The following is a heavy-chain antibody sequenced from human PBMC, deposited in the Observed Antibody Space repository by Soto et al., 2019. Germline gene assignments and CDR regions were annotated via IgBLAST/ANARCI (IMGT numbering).Heavy chain of an antibody. CDR3: ATRTYYDFWSGYDDYYYYGMDV. Sequence: EVQLVESGGGLVQPGGSLRLSCAASGFTFSSYEMNWVRQAPGKGLEWVSYISSSGSTIYYADSVKGRFTISRDNAKNSLYLQMNSLRAEDTAVYYCATRTYYDFWSGYDDYYYYGMDVWGQGTTVTVSS. V-gene: IGHV3-48*03. D-gene: IGHD3-3*01. CDR1: GFTFSSYE. CDR2: ISSSGSTI. J-gene: IGHJ6*02.